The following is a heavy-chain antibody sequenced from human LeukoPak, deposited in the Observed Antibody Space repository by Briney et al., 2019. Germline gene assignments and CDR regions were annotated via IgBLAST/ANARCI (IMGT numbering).Heavy chain of an antibody. CDR2: ISYDGNT. J-gene: IGHJ4*02. CDR3: ARINGGI. D-gene: IGHD2-8*01. Sequence: RPSETLSLTCTVTGGSITSNTYYWGWIRQPPGKGLEWIGSISYDGNTYYNPSLKSRVTVSRDTSKNQFSLKVNSVTAADTAVYYCARINGGIWGQGTLVTVSS. CDR1: GGSITSNTYY. V-gene: IGHV4-39*07.